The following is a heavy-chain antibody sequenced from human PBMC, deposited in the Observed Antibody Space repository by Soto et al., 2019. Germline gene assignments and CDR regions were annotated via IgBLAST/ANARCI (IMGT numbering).Heavy chain of an antibody. CDR1: GYTFTGYY. CDR2: INPNSGGT. Sequence: GASVKVSCKASGYTFTGYYMHWVRQAPGQRLEWMGWINPNSGGTNYAQKFQGWVTMTRDTSISTAYMELSRLRSDDTAVYYCARALRYCSGGSCYSLGAYFDYWGQGTLVTVSS. V-gene: IGHV1-2*04. J-gene: IGHJ4*02. D-gene: IGHD2-15*01. CDR3: ARALRYCSGGSCYSLGAYFDY.